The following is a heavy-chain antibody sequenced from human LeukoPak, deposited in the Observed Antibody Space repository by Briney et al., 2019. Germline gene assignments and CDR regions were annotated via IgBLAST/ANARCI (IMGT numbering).Heavy chain of an antibody. J-gene: IGHJ3*01. CDR3: ARRQWTAFDV. D-gene: IGHD6-19*01. V-gene: IGHV3-7*01. CDR1: GFSFNTYW. CDR2: IKPDGNER. Sequence: GGSLRLSCAASGFSFNTYWISWVRQAPGKGLQWVANIKPDGNERYYVDYVKGRFTISRDNARSSLYLQMNSLRVEDTAIYYCARRQWTAFDVWGQGTMVTVSS.